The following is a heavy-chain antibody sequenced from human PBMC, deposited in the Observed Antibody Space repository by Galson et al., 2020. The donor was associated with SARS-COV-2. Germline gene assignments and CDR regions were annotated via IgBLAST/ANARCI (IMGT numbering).Heavy chain of an antibody. J-gene: IGHJ3*02. V-gene: IGHV4-61*09. CDR3: ARFVSRYSDFET. Sequence: SQTLSLTCTVSGGPISSGDYYWSWIRQSAGKGLEWIGHIYASGSTNYNPSLKSRLTISVDTSKNQFSLKLYSVTAADTGVYYCARFVSRYSDFETWGRGSMLPHSS. CDR2: IYASGST. CDR1: GGPISSGDYY. D-gene: IGHD2-15*01.